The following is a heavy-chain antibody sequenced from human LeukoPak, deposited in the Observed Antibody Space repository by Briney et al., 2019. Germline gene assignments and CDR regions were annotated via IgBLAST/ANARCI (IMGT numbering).Heavy chain of an antibody. Sequence: PGGSLRLSCAASGFTFSSYAMHWVRQAPGKGLEWVAVISYDGSNKYYADSVKGRFTISRDNSKNTLYLQMNSLRAEDTAVYYCAKGHTLRLKIAKNHFDYWGQGTLVTVSS. J-gene: IGHJ4*02. CDR2: ISYDGSNK. CDR3: AKGHTLRLKIAKNHFDY. V-gene: IGHV3-30-3*01. D-gene: IGHD4-17*01. CDR1: GFTFSSYA.